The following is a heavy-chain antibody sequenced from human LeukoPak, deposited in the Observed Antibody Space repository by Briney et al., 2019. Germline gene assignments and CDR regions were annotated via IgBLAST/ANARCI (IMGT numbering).Heavy chain of an antibody. CDR3: AEIASRRWYFDL. CDR1: GFTVSSNY. J-gene: IGHJ2*01. CDR2: IYSDGTT. Sequence: GGSLRLSCAASGFTVSSNYMSWVRQPPGKGLECVSVIYSDGTTFYADSVKGRFTISRHNSKNILYLQMNSLRPEDTAVYYCAEIASRRWYFDLWGRGTLVSVSS. V-gene: IGHV3-53*04.